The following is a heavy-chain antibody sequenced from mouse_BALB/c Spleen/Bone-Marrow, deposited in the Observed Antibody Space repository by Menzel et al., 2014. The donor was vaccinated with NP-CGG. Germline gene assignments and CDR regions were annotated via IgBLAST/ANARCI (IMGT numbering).Heavy chain of an antibody. CDR1: GFTFSSFG. CDR3: VRDYGHGAMDY. Sequence: DVKLQESGGGLVQPGGSRKLSCAASGFTFSSFGMHWVRQAPEKGLEWVAYISSGSSTIYYADTVKGRFTISRDNPKNTLFLQMTSLRSEDTAMYYCVRDYGHGAMDYWGQGTSVTVSS. CDR2: ISSGSSTI. V-gene: IGHV5-17*02. D-gene: IGHD1-2*01. J-gene: IGHJ4*01.